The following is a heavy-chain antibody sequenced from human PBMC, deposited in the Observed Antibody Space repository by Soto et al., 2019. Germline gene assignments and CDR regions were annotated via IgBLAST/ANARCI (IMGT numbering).Heavy chain of an antibody. Sequence: ASVKVSCKVSGYTLTELSMHWVRQAPGKGLEWMGGFDPADGETIYAQKVQGRVTMTEDTSTDTAYMELSSLRSDDTAVYYCASSYYDFWSGYYPARGYFDYWGQGTLVTVSS. D-gene: IGHD3-3*01. J-gene: IGHJ4*02. V-gene: IGHV1-24*01. CDR3: ASSYYDFWSGYYPARGYFDY. CDR1: GYTLTELS. CDR2: FDPADGET.